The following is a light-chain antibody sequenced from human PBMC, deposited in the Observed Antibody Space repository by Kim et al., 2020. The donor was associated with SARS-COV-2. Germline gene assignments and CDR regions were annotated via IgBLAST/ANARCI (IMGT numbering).Light chain of an antibody. Sequence: EIVLTQSPATLSLSPGERATLSCRASQTVSSYLAWYQQKPGQAPRLLIYDASNRATGIPARFSGSGSGTDFTLTISSLEPVDFAVYYCQQRSNWPQVTFGGGTKLEI. CDR2: DAS. CDR1: QTVSSY. J-gene: IGKJ4*01. CDR3: QQRSNWPQVT. V-gene: IGKV3-11*01.